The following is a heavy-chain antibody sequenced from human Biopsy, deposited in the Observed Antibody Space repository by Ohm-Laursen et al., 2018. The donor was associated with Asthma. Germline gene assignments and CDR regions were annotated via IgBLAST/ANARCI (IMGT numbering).Heavy chain of an antibody. D-gene: IGHD3-22*01. V-gene: IGHV4-39*07. CDR3: ARAQDYYDSRGYYRSFDY. CDR2: IYYSGTI. Sequence: PSQTLSLTCSLSSGSGGYMRSGNYYWGWIRQPPGKGLEWIGSIYYSGTIYYNPSLESRVTVSADTSKNQFSLKLSSVTAADTAVYYCARAQDYYDSRGYYRSFDYWGQGTLVTVSS. CDR1: SGSGGYMRSGNYY. J-gene: IGHJ4*02.